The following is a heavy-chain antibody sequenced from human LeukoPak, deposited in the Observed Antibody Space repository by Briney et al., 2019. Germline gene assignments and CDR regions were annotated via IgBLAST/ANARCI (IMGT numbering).Heavy chain of an antibody. CDR2: IIPILGIA. CDR3: ARSTITGYYFDY. J-gene: IGHJ4*02. V-gene: IGHV1-69*04. CDR1: GGTFSSYA. D-gene: IGHD5-12*01. Sequence: GSSVKVSCKASGGTFSSYAISWVQQAPGQGLEWMGRIIPILGIANYAQKFQGRVTITADKSTSTAYMELSSLRSEDTAVYYCARSTITGYYFDYWGQGTLVTISS.